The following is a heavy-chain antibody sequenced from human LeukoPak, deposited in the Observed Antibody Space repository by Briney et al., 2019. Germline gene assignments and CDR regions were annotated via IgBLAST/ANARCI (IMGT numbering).Heavy chain of an antibody. V-gene: IGHV3-15*01. CDR2: IKSNSEGGTT. CDR1: GHTFNIAW. D-gene: IGHD3-10*01. CDR3: ATDFHYGSGSHRLGY. J-gene: IGHJ4*01. Sequence: GGSLRLSCAASGHTFNIAWMTWASQARGRGREWGVRIKSNSEGGTTDYAAAGTGRLSISRADSRNSVCLQVDSFKTERTFVYYCATDFHYGSGSHRLGYSGHGTLVTASS.